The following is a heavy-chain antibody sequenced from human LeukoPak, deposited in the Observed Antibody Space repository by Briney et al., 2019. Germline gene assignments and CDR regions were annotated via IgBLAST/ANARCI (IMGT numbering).Heavy chain of an antibody. J-gene: IGHJ4*02. CDR3: ARSERRNPTNFDY. Sequence: ASVKVSCRASGYTFTSYDINWVRQATGQGLEWMGWMNPNSGNTGYAQKFQGRVTMTRNTSISTAYMELSSLRSEDTAVYYCARSERRNPTNFDYWGQGTLVTVSS. D-gene: IGHD1-1*01. CDR2: MNPNSGNT. CDR1: GYTFTSYD. V-gene: IGHV1-8*01.